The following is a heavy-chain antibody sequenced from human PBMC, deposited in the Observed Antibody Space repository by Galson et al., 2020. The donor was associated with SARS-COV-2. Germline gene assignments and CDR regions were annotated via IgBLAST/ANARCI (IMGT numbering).Heavy chain of an antibody. CDR1: GGSISSGGYY. V-gene: IGHV4-31*03. D-gene: IGHD2-15*01. CDR2: IYYSGST. J-gene: IGHJ6*02. CDR3: ARDIQHCSGGSCYPLPQYYGMDV. Sequence: ASETLSLTCTVSGGSISSGGYYWSWIHQHPGKGLEWIGYIYYSGSTYYNPSLKSRVTISVDTSKNQFSLKLSSVSAADTAVYYCARDIQHCSGGSCYPLPQYYGMDVWGQGTTVTVSS.